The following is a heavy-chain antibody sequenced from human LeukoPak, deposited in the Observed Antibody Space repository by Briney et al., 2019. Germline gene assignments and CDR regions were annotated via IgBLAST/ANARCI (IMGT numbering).Heavy chain of an antibody. CDR1: GFTFSNYN. CDR3: TRDVVAGLYYYYYYYMDV. V-gene: IGHV3-49*04. D-gene: IGHD6-19*01. J-gene: IGHJ6*03. CDR2: IRSKAYGGTT. Sequence: GGSLRLSCAASGFTFSNYNMNWVRQAPGKGLEWVGFIRSKAYGGTTEYAASVKGRFTISRDDSKSIAYLQMNSLKTEDTAVYYCTRDVVAGLYYYYYYYMDVWGKGTTVTVSS.